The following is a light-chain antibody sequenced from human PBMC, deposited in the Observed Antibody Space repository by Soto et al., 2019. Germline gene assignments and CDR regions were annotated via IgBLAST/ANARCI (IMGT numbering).Light chain of an antibody. CDR1: SSDVGGYNY. Sequence: QSALTQPASVSGSPGQSITISSSGTSSDVGGYNYVSWYQQHPGKAPKLMIYGVSDRPSGVSNRFSGSKSGNTASLTISGLQAEDEADYYCSSYTSSSTSWVFGGGTKLTVL. V-gene: IGLV2-14*01. J-gene: IGLJ3*02. CDR3: SSYTSSSTSWV. CDR2: GVS.